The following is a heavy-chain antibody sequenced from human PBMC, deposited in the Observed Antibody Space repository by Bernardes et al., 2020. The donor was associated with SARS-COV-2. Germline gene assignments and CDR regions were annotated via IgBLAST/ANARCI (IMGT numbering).Heavy chain of an antibody. J-gene: IGHJ4*02. CDR3: AKARGNSGWQGSDY. D-gene: IGHD2-21*02. CDR1: GFTLSTYG. Sequence: GGSLRLSCAASGFTLSTYGMHWVRQAPGKGLGWVAVISYDGNNQYYADSVKGRFTISRDNSKNTLYLQMNSLRSEDTAVYYCAKARGNSGWQGSDYWGQGTLVTVSS. CDR2: ISYDGNNQ. V-gene: IGHV3-30*18.